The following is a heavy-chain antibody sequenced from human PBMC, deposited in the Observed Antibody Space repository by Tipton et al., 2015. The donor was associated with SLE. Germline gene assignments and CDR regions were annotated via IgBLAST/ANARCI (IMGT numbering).Heavy chain of an antibody. D-gene: IGHD1-26*01. Sequence: LRLSCTVSGGSISTYYWSWIRQPPGGGLEWIGYIYYSGSTNYNPSLKSRVTISVDTSKNQFSLNLSSVTAADTAIYYCARVGYSGTSPYYYYYMDVWGKGTTVTVSS. CDR1: GGSISTYY. J-gene: IGHJ6*03. V-gene: IGHV4-59*01. CDR3: ARVGYSGTSPYYYYYMDV. CDR2: IYYSGST.